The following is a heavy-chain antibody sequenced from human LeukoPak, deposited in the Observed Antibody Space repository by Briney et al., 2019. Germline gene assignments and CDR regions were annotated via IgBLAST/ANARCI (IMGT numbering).Heavy chain of an antibody. D-gene: IGHD6-19*01. Sequence: SQTLSLTCAVSGGSISSGGYSWSWIRQPPGKGLEWIGYFYYSGSTNYNPSLKSRVTISVDTSKNQFSLKLSSVTAADTAVYYCARVKAEQWLAFDYWGQGTLVTVSS. CDR2: FYYSGST. J-gene: IGHJ4*02. V-gene: IGHV4-61*08. CDR1: GGSISSGGYS. CDR3: ARVKAEQWLAFDY.